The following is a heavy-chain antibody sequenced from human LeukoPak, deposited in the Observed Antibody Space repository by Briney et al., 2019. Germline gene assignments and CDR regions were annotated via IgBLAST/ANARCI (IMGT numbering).Heavy chain of an antibody. V-gene: IGHV1-46*01. CDR2: INPSSGDT. CDR1: GYTFTGYY. Sequence: ASVKVSCKASGYTFTGYYMHWVRQAPGQGLEWLGIINPSSGDTMYAQKFQGRVTMTREMSTTTVYMELSSLRSEDTAVYHCAREWPHTYRFDPWGQGTLVTVSS. J-gene: IGHJ5*02. D-gene: IGHD5-12*01. CDR3: AREWPHTYRFDP.